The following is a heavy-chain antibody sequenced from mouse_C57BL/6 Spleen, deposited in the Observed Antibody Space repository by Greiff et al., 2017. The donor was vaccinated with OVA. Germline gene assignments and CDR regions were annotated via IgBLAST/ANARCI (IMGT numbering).Heavy chain of an antibody. D-gene: IGHD1-1*01. CDR3: VRQSSVVANAMDY. CDR2: IRSKSNNYAT. CDR1: GFSFNTYA. J-gene: IGHJ4*01. V-gene: IGHV10-1*01. Sequence: DVMLVESGGGLVQPKGSLKLSCAASGFSFNTYAMNWVRQAPGKGLEWVARIRSKSNNYATYYADSVKDRFTISRDDSESMLYLQMNNLKTEDTAMYYCVRQSSVVANAMDYWGQGTSVTVSS.